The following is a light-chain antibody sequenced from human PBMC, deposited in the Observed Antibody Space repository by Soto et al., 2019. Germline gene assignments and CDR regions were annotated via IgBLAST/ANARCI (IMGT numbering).Light chain of an antibody. J-gene: IGLJ3*02. CDR1: SSDVGGYTY. CDR2: EVS. V-gene: IGLV2-14*01. Sequence: QSVLTQPASVSGSPGQSIPISCTGTSSDVGGYTYVSWYQPHPGKAPKLMIYEVSNRPSGVSNRFSGSKSGNTASLTISGLQAEDEADYYCSSYTSSSTWVFGGGTKLTVL. CDR3: SSYTSSSTWV.